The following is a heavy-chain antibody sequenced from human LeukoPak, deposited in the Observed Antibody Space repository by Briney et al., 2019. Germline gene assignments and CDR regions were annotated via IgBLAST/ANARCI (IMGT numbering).Heavy chain of an antibody. CDR1: GDSVSSSSAA. CDR2: SYYRSKWYN. Sequence: SQTLSLTCAISGDSVSSSSAAWNWLRQSPSRGLEWLGRSYYRSKWYNDYAVSVKSRITINPDTSKNQFSLQLNSVSPEDTAVYYCTKATPGPSYYYGMDLWGKGTTVTVSS. V-gene: IGHV6-1*01. J-gene: IGHJ6*04. CDR3: TKATPGPSYYYGMDL.